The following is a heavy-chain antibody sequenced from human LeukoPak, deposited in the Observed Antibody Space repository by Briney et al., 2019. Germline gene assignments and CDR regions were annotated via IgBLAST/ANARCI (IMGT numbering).Heavy chain of an antibody. CDR2: INHSGST. CDR3: ARACRSGGSCYLGY. J-gene: IGHJ4*02. D-gene: IGHD2-15*01. CDR1: GGSFSGYY. V-gene: IGHV4-34*01. Sequence: SETLSLTCAVYGGSFSGYYWSWIRQPPGKGLEWIGEINHSGSTNYNPSLKSRVTISVDTSKNQFSLRLSSVTAADTAVYYCARACRSGGSCYLGYWGQGTLVTVPS.